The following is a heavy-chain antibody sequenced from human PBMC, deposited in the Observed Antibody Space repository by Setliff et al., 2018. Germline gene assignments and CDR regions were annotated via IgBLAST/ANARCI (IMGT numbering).Heavy chain of an antibody. CDR2: IKRKTDGETT. Sequence: GGSLRLSWAASGGTGRKAWMSWVRQAPGKGLEWVGQIKRKTDGETTDYAAPVKGRFIISRDDSKRTLYLQMNSLKNEDTALYYCMSTPSGTYSTYYYYYNMDVWGKGTQVTVSS. D-gene: IGHD3-10*01. V-gene: IGHV3-15*01. CDR3: MSTPSGTYSTYYYYYNMDV. CDR1: GGTGRKAW. J-gene: IGHJ6*03.